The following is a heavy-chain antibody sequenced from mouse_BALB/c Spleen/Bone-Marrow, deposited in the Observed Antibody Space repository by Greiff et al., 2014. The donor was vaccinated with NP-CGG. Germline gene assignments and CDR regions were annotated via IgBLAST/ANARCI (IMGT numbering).Heavy chain of an antibody. CDR1: GYTFSSYW. CDR3: ARWVPYWEFAY. V-gene: IGHV1-9*01. Sequence: VQLVESGAELTKPGASVKISCKATGYTFSSYWIEWVKQRPGHGLEWIGEILPGSGSTNYNEKFKGKATFTADTSSNTAYMQLSSLTSEDSAVYYCARWVPYWEFAYWGQGTLVTVSA. CDR2: ILPGSGST. J-gene: IGHJ3*01. D-gene: IGHD4-1*01.